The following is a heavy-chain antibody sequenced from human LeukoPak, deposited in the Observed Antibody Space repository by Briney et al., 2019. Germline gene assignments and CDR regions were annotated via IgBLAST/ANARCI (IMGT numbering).Heavy chain of an antibody. J-gene: IGHJ6*03. CDR1: GYTFTSYA. V-gene: IGHV7-4-1*02. D-gene: IGHD3-10*01. CDR2: INTNTGNP. CDR3: ARGDAFITMVRGVIRAHYYYYMDV. Sequence: ASVKVSCKASGYTFTSYAMYWVRQAPGQGLEWMGWINTNTGNPTYAQGFTGRFVFSLDTSVSTAYLQISSLKAEDTAVYYCARGDAFITMVRGVIRAHYYYYMDVWGKGTTVTVSS.